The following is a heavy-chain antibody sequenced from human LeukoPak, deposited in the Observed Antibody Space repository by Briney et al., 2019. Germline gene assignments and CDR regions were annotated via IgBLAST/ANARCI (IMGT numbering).Heavy chain of an antibody. J-gene: IGHJ5*02. Sequence: GESLKISCKGSGYSLTSYWIGWVRQMPGKGLEWMGIIYPGDSDTRYSPSFQGQVTISADKSISTASLQWSSLKASDTAMYYCARRYCSGGSCYSSFDPWGQGTLVTVSS. CDR1: GYSLTSYW. CDR2: IYPGDSDT. CDR3: ARRYCSGGSCYSSFDP. V-gene: IGHV5-51*01. D-gene: IGHD2-15*01.